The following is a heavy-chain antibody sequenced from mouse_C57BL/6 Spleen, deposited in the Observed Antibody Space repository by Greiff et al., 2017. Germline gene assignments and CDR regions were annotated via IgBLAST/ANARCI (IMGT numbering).Heavy chain of an antibody. CDR2: ISDGGSYT. J-gene: IGHJ4*01. Sequence: EVHLVESGGGLVKPGGSLKLSCAASGFTFSSYAMSWVRQTPEKRLEWVATISDGGSYTYYPDNVKGRFTISRDNAKNNLYLQMSHLKSEDTAMYYCARGLPGAMDYWGQGTSVTVSS. D-gene: IGHD6-1*01. CDR3: ARGLPGAMDY. CDR1: GFTFSSYA. V-gene: IGHV5-4*01.